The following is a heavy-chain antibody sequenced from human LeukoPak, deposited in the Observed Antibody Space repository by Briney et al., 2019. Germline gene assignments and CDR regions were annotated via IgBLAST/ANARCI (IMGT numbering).Heavy chain of an antibody. CDR2: ISSGSGNI. V-gene: IGHV3-48*01. CDR3: APLGYCSGGSCALDY. Sequence: GVCLRLSRAASGLTFSSYGMDWVRQAPGKGLEWVSYISSGSGNIYYADSVKSRPTISRENAKNPLYLQTNSLRGEDTAVYYRAPLGYCSGGSCALDYWGQGTLVTVSS. D-gene: IGHD2-15*01. J-gene: IGHJ4*02. CDR1: GLTFSSYG.